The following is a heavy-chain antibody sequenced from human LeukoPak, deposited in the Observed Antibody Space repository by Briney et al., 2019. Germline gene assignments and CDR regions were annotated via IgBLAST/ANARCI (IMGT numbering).Heavy chain of an antibody. V-gene: IGHV3-21*01. CDR2: ISSDSSYI. J-gene: IGHJ4*02. CDR3: ARDRSRVSDY. CDR1: GFTFSSYS. Sequence: GGSLRLSCAASGFTFSSYSMNWVRQAPGKGLEWVSVISSDSSYIYYADSMKGRFTISRDNAKNSLYLQMNSLRAEDTAVYYCARDRSRVSDYWGQGTLVTVSS.